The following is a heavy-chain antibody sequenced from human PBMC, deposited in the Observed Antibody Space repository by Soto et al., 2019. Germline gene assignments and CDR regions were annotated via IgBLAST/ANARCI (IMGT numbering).Heavy chain of an antibody. CDR3: ARNRCSGGSCYLFDY. V-gene: IGHV1-69*01. D-gene: IGHD2-15*01. J-gene: IGHJ4*02. CDR1: GGTFSSYA. CDR2: IIPIFGTA. Sequence: QVQLVQSGAEVKKPGSSVKVSSKASGGTFSSYAISWVRQAPGQGLEWMGGIIPIFGTANYAQKFQGRVTITADESTSTAYMGLSSLRSEDTAVYYCARNRCSGGSCYLFDYWGQGALVSVSS.